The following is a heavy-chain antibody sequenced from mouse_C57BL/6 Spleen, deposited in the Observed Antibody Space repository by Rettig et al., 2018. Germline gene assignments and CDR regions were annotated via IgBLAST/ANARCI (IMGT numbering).Heavy chain of an antibody. CDR2: IYPGSGNT. V-gene: IGHV1-84*01. Sequence: EWIGWIYPGSGNTKCNEKFKGKATLTVDTSSSTAYMQLSSLTSEDSAVYFCARGGYWGQGTTLTVSS. J-gene: IGHJ2*01. CDR3: ARGGY.